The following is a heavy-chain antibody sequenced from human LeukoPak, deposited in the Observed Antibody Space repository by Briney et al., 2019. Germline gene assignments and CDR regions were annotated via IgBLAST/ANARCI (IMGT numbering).Heavy chain of an antibody. D-gene: IGHD2-15*01. CDR3: AVTATPGHYFDY. V-gene: IGHV4-39*01. CDR1: GGYISTNSYY. Sequence: SETLSLTCTVSGGYISTNSYYWGWVRQPPGKELESIGSMYYSGTTYYNASLKSRVTISVDTSKNQFSLKLSSLTAADTAVYYCAVTATPGHYFDYWGQGSLVTVSS. J-gene: IGHJ4*02. CDR2: MYYSGTT.